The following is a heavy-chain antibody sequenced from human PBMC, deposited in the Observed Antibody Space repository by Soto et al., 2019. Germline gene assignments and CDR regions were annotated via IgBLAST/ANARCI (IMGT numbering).Heavy chain of an antibody. J-gene: IGHJ6*02. CDR3: ARTPPYSSSWYYYYYGMDV. V-gene: IGHV1-2*02. CDR1: GYTFTGYY. CDR2: INPNSGGT. D-gene: IGHD6-13*01. Sequence: GASVKVSCKASGYTFTGYYMHWVRQAPGRGLEWMGWINPNSGGTNYAQKFQGRVTMTRDTSISTAYMELSRLRSDDTAVYYCARTPPYSSSWYYYYYGMDVWGQGTTVTVSS.